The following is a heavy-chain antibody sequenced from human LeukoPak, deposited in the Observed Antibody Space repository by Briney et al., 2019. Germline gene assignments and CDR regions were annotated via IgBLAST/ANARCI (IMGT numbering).Heavy chain of an antibody. Sequence: AGASLQISRKGAGSLITNYRIGWGRQLPGKSLEWMGILYPADSDTKYSPSFQGQVTISADKSITTAYLHWSSLQASDTAMYYCARRASAYDSSGYHFDYWGQGTLVTVSS. D-gene: IGHD3-22*01. CDR3: ARRASAYDSSGYHFDY. CDR1: GSLITNYR. V-gene: IGHV5-51*01. CDR2: LYPADSDT. J-gene: IGHJ4*02.